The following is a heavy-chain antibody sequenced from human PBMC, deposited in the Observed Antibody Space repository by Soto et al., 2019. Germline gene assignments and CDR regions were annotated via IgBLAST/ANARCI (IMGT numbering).Heavy chain of an antibody. V-gene: IGHV3-66*01. CDR2: IYSGGST. CDR1: GFTVSSNY. D-gene: IGHD3-9*01. CDR3: ARDVMGYYDILTGYPSHYYGMDV. J-gene: IGHJ6*02. Sequence: PGGSLRLSCAASGFTVSSNYMSWVRQAPGKGLEWVSVIYSGGSTYYADSVKGRFTISRDNSKNTLHLQMNSLRAEDTAVYYCARDVMGYYDILTGYPSHYYGMDVWGQGTTVTVSS.